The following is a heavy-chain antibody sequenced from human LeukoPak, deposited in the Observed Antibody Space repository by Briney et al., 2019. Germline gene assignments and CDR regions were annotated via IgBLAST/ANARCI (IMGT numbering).Heavy chain of an antibody. CDR1: GYTFTGYY. J-gene: IGHJ6*03. CDR2: INPNSGGT. V-gene: IGHV1-2*02. Sequence: ASVKVSCKASGYTFTGYYMHWVRQATGQGLEWMGWINPNSGGTNYAQKFQGRVTMTRDTSISTAYMELSRLRSDDTAVYYCARDHFEYSSGWSYYYYYMDVWGKGTTVTVSS. CDR3: ARDHFEYSSGWSYYYYYMDV. D-gene: IGHD6-19*01.